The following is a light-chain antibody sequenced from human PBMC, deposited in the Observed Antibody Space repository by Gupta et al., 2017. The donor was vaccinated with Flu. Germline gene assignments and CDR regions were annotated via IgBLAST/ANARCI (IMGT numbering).Light chain of an antibody. CDR1: RIRGYF. CDR3: NSRDTNGAHVV. CDR2: GDN. V-gene: IGLV3-19*01. J-gene: IGLJ1*01. Sequence: GQTGRMTGKGDRIRGYFASWNQQRPGQAPRLVIYGDNSRPSGIPERFSGSRSGSTATFTITGAQAEAEADYFCNSRDTNGAHVVFGPGTKLTVL.